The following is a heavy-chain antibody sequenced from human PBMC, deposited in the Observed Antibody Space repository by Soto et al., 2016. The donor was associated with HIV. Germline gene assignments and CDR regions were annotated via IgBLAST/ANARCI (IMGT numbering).Heavy chain of an antibody. J-gene: IGHJ3*02. CDR2: INPNSGGT. CDR1: GYTFTGYY. V-gene: IGHV1-2*02. CDR3: ARERSCSGGSCGYAFDI. D-gene: IGHD2-15*01. Sequence: QVQLLQSGPEVKKPGASVKVSCKTSGYTFTGYYMQWVRQAPGQGLEWMGWINPNSGGTKYAQKFQGRVTMTMDTSVSTAYMDLSRLKYDDTAVYYCARERSCSGGSCGYAFDIWGQGTMVTVSS.